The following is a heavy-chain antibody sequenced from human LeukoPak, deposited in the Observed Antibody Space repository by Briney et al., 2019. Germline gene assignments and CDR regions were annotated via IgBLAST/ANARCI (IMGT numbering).Heavy chain of an antibody. CDR2: IWYDGSNK. CDR3: ARVGGRALVVPAASPDY. V-gene: IGHV3-33*01. Sequence: GGSLRLSCAASGFTFSSYGMHWVRQAPGKGLEWVAVIWYDGSNKYYADSVKGRFTISRDNSKNTLYLQMNSLRAEDTAVYYCARVGGRALVVPAASPDYWGQGTLVTVSS. CDR1: GFTFSSYG. D-gene: IGHD2-2*01. J-gene: IGHJ4*02.